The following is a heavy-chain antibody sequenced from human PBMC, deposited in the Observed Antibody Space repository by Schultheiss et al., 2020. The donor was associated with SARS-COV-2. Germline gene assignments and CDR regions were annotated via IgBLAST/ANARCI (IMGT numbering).Heavy chain of an antibody. CDR2: INSDGIST. Sequence: GESLKISCAASGFTFSTYWMHWVRQAPGKGLVWVSRINSDGISTTYADSVKGRFTISRDNAKNTLYLQMNGLRVEDTAVYYCARELRVGATTTFDYWGQGTLVTVSS. CDR3: ARELRVGATTTFDY. D-gene: IGHD1-26*01. V-gene: IGHV3-74*03. CDR1: GFTFSTYW. J-gene: IGHJ4*02.